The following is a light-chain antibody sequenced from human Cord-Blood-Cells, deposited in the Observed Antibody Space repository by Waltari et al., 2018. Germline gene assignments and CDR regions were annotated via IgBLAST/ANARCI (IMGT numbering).Light chain of an antibody. V-gene: IGLV2-14*01. CDR2: DVS. CDR1: SSDVGGYNY. Sequence: QSALTQPASVSGSPGHSITISCTGTSSDVGGYNYVSWYQQNPGKAPKLMIYDVSNRPSGVSNRFSGSKSGNTASLSIAGLQAEDEADYYCSSYTSSSNVVFGGGTKLTVL. J-gene: IGLJ2*01. CDR3: SSYTSSSNVV.